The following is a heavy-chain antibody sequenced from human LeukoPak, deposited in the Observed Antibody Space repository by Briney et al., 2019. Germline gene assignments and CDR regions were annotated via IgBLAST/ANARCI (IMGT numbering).Heavy chain of an antibody. D-gene: IGHD3-22*01. CDR1: GGSLSSSSYY. CDR2: IYYSGST. CDR3: ARGIEDYYDSSGYYYGIYYFDY. V-gene: IGHV4-39*01. Sequence: SETLSLTCTVSGGSLSSSSYYWGWVRQPPGTGLEWLGSIYYSGSTYYNPSLKSRVTISVDTSKNQFSLKLSSVTAADTAVYYCARGIEDYYDSSGYYYGIYYFDYWGQGTLVTVSS. J-gene: IGHJ4*02.